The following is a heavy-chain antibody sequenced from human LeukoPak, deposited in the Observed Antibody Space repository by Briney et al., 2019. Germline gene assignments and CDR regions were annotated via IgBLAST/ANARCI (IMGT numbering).Heavy chain of an antibody. CDR3: ASRAYSSSHYYYMDV. J-gene: IGHJ6*03. D-gene: IGHD6-6*01. CDR1: GGTFSSYA. V-gene: IGHV1-69*06. CDR2: IIPIFGTA. Sequence: GASVKVSCKASGGTFSSYAISWVRQAPGQGLEWMGGIIPIFGTANYAQKFQGRVTITADKSTSTAYMELSSLRSEDTAVYYCASRAYSSSHYYYMDVWGKGTTVTVSS.